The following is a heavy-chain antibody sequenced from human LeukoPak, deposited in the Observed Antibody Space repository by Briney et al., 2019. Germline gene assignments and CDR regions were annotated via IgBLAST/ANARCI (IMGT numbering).Heavy chain of an antibody. CDR1: GFTFSSYG. V-gene: IGHV3-33*01. Sequence: PGGSLRLSCAASGFTFSSYGMHWVRQAPGKGLEWVAVIWYDGSNKYYADSVKGRFTISRDNSKNTLYLQMNSLGAEDTAVYYCARVRRVSYNWFDPWGQGTLVTVSS. J-gene: IGHJ5*02. CDR2: IWYDGSNK. CDR3: ARVRRVSYNWFDP. D-gene: IGHD2-8*01.